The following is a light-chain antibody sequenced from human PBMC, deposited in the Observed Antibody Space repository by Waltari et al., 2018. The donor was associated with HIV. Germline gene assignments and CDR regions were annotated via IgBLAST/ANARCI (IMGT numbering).Light chain of an antibody. CDR1: DSNIGTNS. J-gene: IGLJ1*01. V-gene: IGLV1-44*01. CDR3: AAWDDSLPGYV. Sequence: QSVLTQPPSTSGTPGQRVTISCSGTDSNIGTNSVNWYQHLPGTAPKVLIYRNPRRPAGVPDRLSASKAGTSASLAISGLRSEDEADDYCAAWDDSLPGYVFGSGTKVTVL. CDR2: RNP.